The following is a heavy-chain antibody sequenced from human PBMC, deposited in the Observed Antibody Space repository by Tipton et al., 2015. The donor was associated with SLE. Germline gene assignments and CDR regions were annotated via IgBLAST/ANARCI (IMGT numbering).Heavy chain of an antibody. J-gene: IGHJ4*02. CDR1: GGSISNYY. CDR2: VSYSGTT. D-gene: IGHD5-24*01. V-gene: IGHV4-59*08. CDR3: ARHGYPEERWLQYNLEY. Sequence: LRLSCSVSGGSISNYYWSWIRQPPGKGLEWIGYVSYSGTTNYNPSLKSRVSISGDTSKNQGSLKLNSVTAADTAVYYCARHGYPEERWLQYNLEYWGQGTLVTVSS.